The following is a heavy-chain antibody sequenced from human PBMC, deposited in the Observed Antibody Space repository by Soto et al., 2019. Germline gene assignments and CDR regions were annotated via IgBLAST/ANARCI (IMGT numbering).Heavy chain of an antibody. J-gene: IGHJ6*02. V-gene: IGHV3-30-3*01. Sequence: GGSLRLSCAASGFTFSSYAMHWVRQAPGKGLEWVAVISYDGSNKYYADSVKGRFTISRDNSKNTLYLQMNSLRAEDTAVYYCARDGMDVWGQGTTVTVSS. CDR1: GFTFSSYA. CDR2: ISYDGSNK. CDR3: ARDGMDV.